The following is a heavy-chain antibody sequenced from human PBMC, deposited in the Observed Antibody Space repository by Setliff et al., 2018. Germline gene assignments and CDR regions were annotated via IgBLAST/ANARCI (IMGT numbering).Heavy chain of an antibody. CDR2: IFHTGAA. J-gene: IGHJ4*02. V-gene: IGHV4-38-2*02. CDR3: ARGWRDYGSMGY. CDR1: GYSISSGHY. Sequence: PSETLSLTCTVSGYSISSGHYWGWIRQSPGKGLDWIGSIFHTGAAYYNPSLESRFTISVDTSKNQFSLKLSSVTAADTAVYYCARGWRDYGSMGYWGQGTLVTVSS. D-gene: IGHD4-17*01.